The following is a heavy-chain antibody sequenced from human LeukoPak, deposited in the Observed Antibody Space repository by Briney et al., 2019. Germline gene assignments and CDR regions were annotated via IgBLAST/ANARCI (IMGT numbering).Heavy chain of an antibody. V-gene: IGHV4-39*07. J-gene: IGHJ5*02. D-gene: IGHD6-19*01. CDR2: IYYSGST. Sequence: PSETLSLTCTVSGGSISSSIYYWGWIRQSPGKGLEWIGSIYYSGSTYYNPSLKSRVTISVDTSKNQFSLKLSSVTAADTAVYYCATCIAVAGEINWFDPWGQGTLVTVSS. CDR3: ATCIAVAGEINWFDP. CDR1: GGSISSSIYY.